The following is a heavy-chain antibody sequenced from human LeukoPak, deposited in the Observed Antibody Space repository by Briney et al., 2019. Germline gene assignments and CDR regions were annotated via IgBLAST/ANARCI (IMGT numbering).Heavy chain of an antibody. CDR3: AKEVSRVTTFYFDY. D-gene: IGHD4-17*01. J-gene: IGHJ4*02. Sequence: GGSLRLSCAASGFTFSSYAMNWVRQAPGRGLEWVSAIGGSGAGTYYADSVKGRFTISRDNSKNTLYLQMNSLRAEDTAVYYCAKEVSRVTTFYFDYWGQGTLVTVSS. CDR1: GFTFSSYA. CDR2: IGGSGAGT. V-gene: IGHV3-23*01.